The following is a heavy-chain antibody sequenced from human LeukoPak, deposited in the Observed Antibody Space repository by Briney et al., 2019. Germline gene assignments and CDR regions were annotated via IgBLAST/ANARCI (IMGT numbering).Heavy chain of an antibody. Sequence: SETLSLTCTVSGGSISSDYWSWIRQPPGKGLEWIGYIYYSGSTNYNPSLKSRVTISVDTSKNQFSLKLSSVTAADTAVYYCARDRGDYYYGMDVWGQGTTVTVSS. J-gene: IGHJ6*02. CDR1: GGSISSDY. CDR2: IYYSGST. D-gene: IGHD3-10*01. CDR3: ARDRGDYYYGMDV. V-gene: IGHV4-59*01.